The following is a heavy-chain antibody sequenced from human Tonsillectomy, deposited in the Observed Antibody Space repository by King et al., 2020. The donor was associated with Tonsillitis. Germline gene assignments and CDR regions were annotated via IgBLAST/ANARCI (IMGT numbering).Heavy chain of an antibody. J-gene: IGHJ4*02. Sequence: VQLVESGGGVVXXGGSLXLSCEASGFTFSTYGMHWVXQAPGKGLEWVAFIRDDGSDAYYADSVRGRFTISRDNSNTLYLQVNSLRADDTALYYCARDDSYGYFDYWGQGNMVIVSS. D-gene: IGHD5-18*01. CDR3: ARDDSYGYFDY. CDR2: IRDDGSDA. V-gene: IGHV3-30*02. CDR1: GFTFSTYG.